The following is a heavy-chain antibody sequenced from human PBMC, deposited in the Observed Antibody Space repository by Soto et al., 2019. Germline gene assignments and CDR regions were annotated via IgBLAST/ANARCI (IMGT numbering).Heavy chain of an antibody. CDR1: GYTFTSYY. D-gene: IGHD3-3*01. CDR3: ARDHYDFWSGYCPFYY. J-gene: IGHJ4*02. CDR2: INPSGGST. V-gene: IGHV1-46*03. Sequence: ASVKVSCKASGYTFTSYYMHWVRQAPGQGLEWMGIINPSGGSTSYAQKFQGRVTMTRDTSTSTVYMELSSLRSEDTAVYYCARDHYDFWSGYCPFYYWGQGTLVTVSS.